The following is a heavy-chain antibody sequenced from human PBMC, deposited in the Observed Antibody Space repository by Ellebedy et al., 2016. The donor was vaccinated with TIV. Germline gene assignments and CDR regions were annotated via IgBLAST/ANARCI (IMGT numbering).Heavy chain of an antibody. CDR1: GGSVRSGSYY. CDR2: IYDSGST. J-gene: IGHJ4*02. V-gene: IGHV4-61*01. CDR3: ARDFCSSTSCLNYFDY. D-gene: IGHD2-2*01. Sequence: MPGGSLRLSCTVSGGSVRSGSYYWSWIRQPPGKELEWIGYIYDSGSTNHNPSLKSRVTISVDKSKNQFSLMLNSVAAADTAVYYCARDFCSSTSCLNYFDYWGQGALVTVSS.